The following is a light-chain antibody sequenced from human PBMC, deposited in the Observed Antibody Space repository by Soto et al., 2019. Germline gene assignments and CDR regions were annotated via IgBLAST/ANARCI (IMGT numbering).Light chain of an antibody. CDR2: GAS. Sequence: EFVLTQSPGTLSLSPGERATLSCRASQSVSSTFLARYQQKPGQPPRLLIYGASTRGSGIPDRFSGSGSGTDFTLTISRLEPADSAVYYCQHYGSSPPLTFGGGTRVEIK. CDR1: QSVSSTF. J-gene: IGKJ4*01. CDR3: QHYGSSPPLT. V-gene: IGKV3-20*01.